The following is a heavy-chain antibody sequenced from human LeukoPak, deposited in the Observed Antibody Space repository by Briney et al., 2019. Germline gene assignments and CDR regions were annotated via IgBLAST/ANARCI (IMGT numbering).Heavy chain of an antibody. J-gene: IGHJ4*02. V-gene: IGHV4-38-2*02. CDR1: GYSISSGYY. CDR2: IYHSGST. Sequence: SETLSLTCTVSGYSISSGYYWGWIRQPPGKGLEWIGSIYHSGSTYYNPSLKSRVTISVDTSKNQFSLKLSSVTAADTAVYYCARERGSGWYSGGTDYWGQGTLVTVSS. D-gene: IGHD6-19*01. CDR3: ARERGSGWYSGGTDY.